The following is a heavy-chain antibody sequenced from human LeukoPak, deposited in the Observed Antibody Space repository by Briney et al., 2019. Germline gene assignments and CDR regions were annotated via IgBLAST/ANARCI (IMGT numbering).Heavy chain of an antibody. V-gene: IGHV3-23*01. CDR2: INPSGGST. CDR1: GFSFSGYA. J-gene: IGHJ1*01. D-gene: IGHD4-17*01. Sequence: GGSLRLSCAASGFSFSGYAMSWVRQAPGKGLEWVSVINPSGGSTYYADSVKGRFTISRDNSKNTLYLQVDSLRAEDTAVYYCGKDGSYGEYFQHWGQGTLVTVSS. CDR3: GKDGSYGEYFQH.